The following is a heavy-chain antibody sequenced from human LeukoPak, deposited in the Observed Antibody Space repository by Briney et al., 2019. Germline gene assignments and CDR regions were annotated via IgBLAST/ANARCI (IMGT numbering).Heavy chain of an antibody. Sequence: GGSLRLSCAPSGFTFTNYAMSWVRQAPGKGLQWVSGISGGGGSTYYADSVKGRFTISRDNSKNTLYLQMNSLRAEDTAVHYCVRNYYGSGTWDPFFDYWGQGTLVTVSS. V-gene: IGHV3-23*01. J-gene: IGHJ4*02. D-gene: IGHD3-10*01. CDR3: VRNYYGSGTWDPFFDY. CDR2: ISGGGGST. CDR1: GFTFTNYA.